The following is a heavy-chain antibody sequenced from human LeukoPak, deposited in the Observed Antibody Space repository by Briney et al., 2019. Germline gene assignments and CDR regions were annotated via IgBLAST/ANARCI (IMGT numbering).Heavy chain of an antibody. CDR2: ISYDGSNK. J-gene: IGHJ4*02. Sequence: GGSLRLSCAASGFTFSSYGMHWVRQAPGKGLEWVAVISYDGSNKYYADSVKGRFTISRDNSKNTLYLQMNSLRAEDTAVYYCAKDAESLRYFDRRGGFDYWGQGILVTVSS. V-gene: IGHV3-30*18. CDR1: GFTFSSYG. CDR3: AKDAESLRYFDRRGGFDY. D-gene: IGHD3-9*01.